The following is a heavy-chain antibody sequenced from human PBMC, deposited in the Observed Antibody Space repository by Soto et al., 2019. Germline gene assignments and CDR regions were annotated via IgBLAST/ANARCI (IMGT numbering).Heavy chain of an antibody. CDR3: AKRRGEGYFDY. CDR1: GFTFSSYV. V-gene: IGHV3-23*01. D-gene: IGHD3-16*01. Sequence: LRLSCVASGFTFSSYVMGWVRQAPGKGLEWVSAIGGTSGSTYYAASVKGRFTISRDNSKNTVYMQVNSLRAEDTAVYYCAKRRGEGYFDYWGQGTLVTVSS. CDR2: IGGTSGST. J-gene: IGHJ4*02.